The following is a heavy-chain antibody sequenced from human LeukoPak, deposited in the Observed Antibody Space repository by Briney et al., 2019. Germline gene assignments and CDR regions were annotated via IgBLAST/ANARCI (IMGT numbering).Heavy chain of an antibody. D-gene: IGHD2-2*02. CDR3: ARGRYCSSTSCYKAFDI. J-gene: IGHJ3*02. V-gene: IGHV3-74*01. CDR1: GFTFSTYW. Sequence: GGSLRLSCAASGFTFSTYWMYCVRQAPGKGLVWVSRINSEGSRTSYADSVKGRVTISRDNAKNTLYLQMNSLRAEDTAVYYCARGRYCSSTSCYKAFDIGGQGTKVTVSS. CDR2: INSEGSRT.